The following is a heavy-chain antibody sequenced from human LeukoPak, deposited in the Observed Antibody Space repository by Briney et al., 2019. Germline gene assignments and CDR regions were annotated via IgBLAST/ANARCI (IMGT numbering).Heavy chain of an antibody. J-gene: IGHJ4*02. CDR1: GFTFSSYG. CDR3: AKDSRVVVVAAMNY. V-gene: IGHV3-30*18. CDR2: ISYDGSNK. Sequence: GGSLRLSCAASGFTFSSYGMHWVRQAPGKGLEWVAVISYDGSNKYYADSVKGRFTISRDNSKNTLYLQMNSLRAEDTAVYYCAKDSRVVVVAAMNYWGQGTLVTVSS. D-gene: IGHD2-15*01.